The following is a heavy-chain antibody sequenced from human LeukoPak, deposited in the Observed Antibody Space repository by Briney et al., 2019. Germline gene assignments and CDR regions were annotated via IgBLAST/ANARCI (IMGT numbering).Heavy chain of an antibody. Sequence: SETLSLTCSVSGASISNYYWSWLRQPPGKGLEWIGYMHYTGGTNYNPSLKSRVTTSLDTSKNQFSLKLSSVTAVDTAVYYCARGTVTTYYFDYWGQGALVTVSS. V-gene: IGHV4-59*01. CDR2: MHYTGGT. J-gene: IGHJ4*02. D-gene: IGHD4-17*01. CDR3: ARGTVTTYYFDY. CDR1: GASISNYY.